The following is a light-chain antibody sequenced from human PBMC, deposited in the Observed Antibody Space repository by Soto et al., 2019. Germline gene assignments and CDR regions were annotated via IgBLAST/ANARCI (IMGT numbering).Light chain of an antibody. CDR1: RSNIGSNY. CDR2: RNN. V-gene: IGLV1-47*01. J-gene: IGLJ3*02. Sequence: SVLTQPPSASGSPGQRVTISCSGSRSNIGSNYVYWYQQLPGTAPKLLIYRNNQRPSGVPDRFSGYKSGISASLAISGLRPEDEADYYCAAWDDSLSGRGLVFGGGTKRTVL. CDR3: AAWDDSLSGRGLV.